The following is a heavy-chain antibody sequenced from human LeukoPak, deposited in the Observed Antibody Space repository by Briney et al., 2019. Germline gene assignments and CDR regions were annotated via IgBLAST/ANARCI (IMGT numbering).Heavy chain of an antibody. D-gene: IGHD4-23*01. J-gene: IGHJ2*01. Sequence: GGSLKISCKGSGYSFTSYWIGWVRQMPGKGLEWMGIIYPGDSDTRYSPSFQGQVTISADKSINTAYLHWSSLKASDTAMYYCARRVVNNRNWYFDLWGRGTLVTVSS. CDR2: IYPGDSDT. CDR1: GYSFTSYW. CDR3: ARRVVNNRNWYFDL. V-gene: IGHV5-51*01.